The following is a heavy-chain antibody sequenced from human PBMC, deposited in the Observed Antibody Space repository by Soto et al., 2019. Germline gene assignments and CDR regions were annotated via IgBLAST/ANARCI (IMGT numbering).Heavy chain of an antibody. D-gene: IGHD2-2*01. Sequence: QVRLQESGPGLVKSSETLSLTCTVSGGSLSSFYWGWIRRPHGKRLEWIGYIYHSGTTRYNASRERRVTLSVDSSNSEFSLKLISVTAADTTTYYCARVYKEELVTVPAAHFDHWGHGILVTVAS. J-gene: IGHJ4*01. CDR2: IYHSGTT. V-gene: IGHV4-59*01. CDR1: GGSLSSFY. CDR3: ARVYKEELVTVPAAHFDH.